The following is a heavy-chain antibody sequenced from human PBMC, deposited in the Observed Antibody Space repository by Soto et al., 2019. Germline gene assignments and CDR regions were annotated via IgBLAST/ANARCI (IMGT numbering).Heavy chain of an antibody. CDR2: IYYSGST. J-gene: IGHJ3*02. Sequence: QVQLQESGPGLVKPSQTLSLTCTVSGGSISRGDYYWSWIRQPPGKGLEWIGYIYYSGSTYYNPSLRSRVTISVATSKNQFSLKLSSVTAADTAVYYCARRAYYYDSSAHLSRGAFDIWGHGTMVTVYS. CDR1: GGSISRGDYY. V-gene: IGHV4-30-4*01. D-gene: IGHD3-22*01. CDR3: ARRAYYYDSSAHLSRGAFDI.